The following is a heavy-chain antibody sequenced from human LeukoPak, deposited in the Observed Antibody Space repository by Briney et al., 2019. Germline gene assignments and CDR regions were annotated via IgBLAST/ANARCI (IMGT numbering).Heavy chain of an antibody. CDR2: ISDSGGRT. J-gene: IGHJ4*02. D-gene: IGHD6-6*01. Sequence: GGSLRLSCAVSGITLSNYGMSWVRQAPGKGLEWVAGISDSGGRTNYADSVKGRFTISRDNSKNTLYLQMNSLRAEDTAVYYCAKDGPEYSSSLWDYWGQGTLVTVSS. V-gene: IGHV3-23*01. CDR1: GITLSNYG. CDR3: AKDGPEYSSSLWDY.